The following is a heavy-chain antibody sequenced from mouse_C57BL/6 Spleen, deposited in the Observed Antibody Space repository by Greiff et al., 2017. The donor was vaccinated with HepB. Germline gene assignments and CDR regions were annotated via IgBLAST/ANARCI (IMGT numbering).Heavy chain of an antibody. CDR2: IWSGGST. Sequence: VKLQESGPGLVQPSQSLSITCTVSGFSLTSYGVHWVRQPPGKGLEWLGVIWSGGSTDYNAAFISRMSISKDNSKSQVFFKMNSLQADDTAIYYCAKNSGSSYWYFDVWGTGTTVTVSS. V-gene: IGHV2-4*01. CDR1: GFSLTSYG. D-gene: IGHD1-1*01. J-gene: IGHJ1*03. CDR3: AKNSGSSYWYFDV.